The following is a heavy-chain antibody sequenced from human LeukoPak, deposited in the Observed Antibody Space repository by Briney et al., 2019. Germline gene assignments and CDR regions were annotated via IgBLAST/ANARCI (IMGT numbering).Heavy chain of an antibody. Sequence: SETLSLTCTVSGGSISSGSYYWSWIRQPAGKGLEWIGRIYTSGSTNYNPSLKSRVTISVDTSKNQFSLKLSSVTTADTAVYYCARSTPRISGSYYYMGYYFDYWGQGALVTVSS. D-gene: IGHD1-26*01. V-gene: IGHV4-61*02. J-gene: IGHJ4*02. CDR3: ARSTPRISGSYYYMGYYFDY. CDR2: IYTSGST. CDR1: GGSISSGSYY.